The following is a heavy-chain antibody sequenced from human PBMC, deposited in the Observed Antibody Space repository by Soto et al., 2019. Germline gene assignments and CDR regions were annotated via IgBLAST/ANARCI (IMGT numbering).Heavy chain of an antibody. Sequence: QVQLQESGPGLVNPSQTLSLTCTVSCGSISSGNYYWSWIRQPPGKGLEWIGFISYRGRTYYSTSLKSSFTISVDTSNSQFSLNLSFVTAADTAVYYCATMGTPATGLYFFDYWGQGSLVTVSS. CDR2: ISYRGRT. D-gene: IGHD2-15*01. CDR1: CGSISSGNYY. CDR3: ATMGTPATGLYFFDY. V-gene: IGHV4-30-4*01. J-gene: IGHJ4*02.